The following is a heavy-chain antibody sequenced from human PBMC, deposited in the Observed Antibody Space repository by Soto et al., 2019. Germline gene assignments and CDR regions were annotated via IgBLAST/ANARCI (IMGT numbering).Heavy chain of an antibody. Sequence: QVQLEQYGGGVVQPGRSLRLSCAASGFTFSSNGMHWVRQAPGKGLEGVAVIWYDGSNKYYADSVEGRFFISRDNSKNTLYLQMNSLRAEDTAVYYCARWGNNKKLDYWGQGTLVTVSS. D-gene: IGHD3-16*01. CDR1: GFTFSSNG. V-gene: IGHV3-33*01. CDR3: ARWGNNKKLDY. CDR2: IWYDGSNK. J-gene: IGHJ4*02.